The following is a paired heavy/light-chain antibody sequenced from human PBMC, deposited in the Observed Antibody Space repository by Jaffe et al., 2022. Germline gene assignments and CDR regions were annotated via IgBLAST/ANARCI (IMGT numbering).Heavy chain of an antibody. CDR1: GGTFNNYG. Sequence: QVRLVQSGAEMKGPGSSVKVSCKASGGTFNNYGINWVRQAPGQGLEWMGGIIPKFGTAKYAQRFRGRVTITADESTSTAYMELSSLKSEDTAVYYCGGGKTESSGYGNNYFYMDVWGEGTTVTVSS. CDR3: GGGKTESSGYGNNYFYMDV. CDR2: IIPKFGTA. D-gene: IGHD5-12*01. J-gene: IGHJ6*03. V-gene: IGHV1-69*01.
Light chain of an antibody. CDR1: QSISSW. Sequence: DIQMTQSPSTLSASVGDRVTITCRASQSISSWLAWYQQKPGKAPKVLIYKASSLKSGVPSRFSGSGSGTEFTLTISSLQPDDFATYYCQQYNSLSQTFGQGTKVEIK. J-gene: IGKJ1*01. CDR3: QQYNSLSQT. CDR2: KAS. V-gene: IGKV1-5*03.